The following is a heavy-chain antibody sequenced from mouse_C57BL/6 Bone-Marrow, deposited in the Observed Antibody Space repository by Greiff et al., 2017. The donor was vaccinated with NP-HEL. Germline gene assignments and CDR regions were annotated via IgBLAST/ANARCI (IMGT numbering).Heavy chain of an antibody. CDR1: GYTFTSYG. D-gene: IGHD2-4*01. V-gene: IGHV1-81*01. CDR3: ARGGYRITTGED. J-gene: IGHJ2*01. Sequence: QVQLQQSGAELARPGASVKLSCKASGYTFTSYGISWVKQRTGQGLEWIGEIYHRSGNTYSNEKFTGKATLTVDKYSSTAYMELRSLTSEDSAVYFCARGGYRITTGEDWGQGTTLTVSS. CDR2: IYHRSGNT.